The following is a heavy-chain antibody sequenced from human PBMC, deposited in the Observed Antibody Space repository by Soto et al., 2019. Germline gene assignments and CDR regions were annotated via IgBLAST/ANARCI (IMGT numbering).Heavy chain of an antibody. J-gene: IGHJ6*02. Sequence: SVKVSCKASGGTFSSYAISWVRQAPGQGLEWMGGIIPIFGTANYAQKFQGRVTITADESTSTAYMELSSLRSEDTAVYYCARDPQRYCSGGSCYSLYYYGMDVWGQGTTVTVSS. D-gene: IGHD2-15*01. V-gene: IGHV1-69*13. CDR1: GGTFSSYA. CDR3: ARDPQRYCSGGSCYSLYYYGMDV. CDR2: IIPIFGTA.